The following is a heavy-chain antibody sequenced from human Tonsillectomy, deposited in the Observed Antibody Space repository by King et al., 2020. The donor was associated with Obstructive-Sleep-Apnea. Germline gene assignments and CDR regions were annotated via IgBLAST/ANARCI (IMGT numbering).Heavy chain of an antibody. D-gene: IGHD1-26*01. V-gene: IGHV3-48*04. CDR3: ARDPWDLPPYYFDY. J-gene: IGHJ4*02. CDR2: ISSSSTTI. CDR1: GFTFTSYS. Sequence: VQLVESGGGLVQPGGSLRLSCAASGFTFTSYSMNWVRQAPGKGLEWVSYISSSSTTIYYADSVEGRFTISRDNAKNSLYLQMNSLRAEDTAVYYCARDPWDLPPYYFDYWGQGTLVTVSS.